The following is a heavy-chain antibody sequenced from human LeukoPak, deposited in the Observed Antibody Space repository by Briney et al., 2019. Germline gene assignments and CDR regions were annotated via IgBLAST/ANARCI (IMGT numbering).Heavy chain of an antibody. CDR1: GYSFTSYW. Sequence: GESLKISCKGSGYSFTSYWIGWVRQMPGKGLEWMGIIYPGDSDTRYSPAFQGQVTISADKSISTAYLQWSSLKASDTAMYYCARHVGHIVVVTAFDYWGQGTLVTVSS. CDR3: ARHVGHIVVVTAFDY. V-gene: IGHV5-51*01. J-gene: IGHJ4*02. CDR2: IYPGDSDT. D-gene: IGHD2-21*02.